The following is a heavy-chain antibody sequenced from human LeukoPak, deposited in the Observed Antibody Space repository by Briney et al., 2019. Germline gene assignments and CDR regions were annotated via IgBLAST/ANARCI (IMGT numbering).Heavy chain of an antibody. Sequence: SVKVSCKASGGTFSSYAISWVRQAPGQGLEWMGGIIPIFGTANYAQKFQGRVTITTDESTSTAYMDLSSLRSEDTAVYYCARGLYDSSGYYAFDIWGQGTMVTVSS. CDR3: ARGLYDSSGYYAFDI. J-gene: IGHJ3*02. D-gene: IGHD3-22*01. V-gene: IGHV1-69*05. CDR2: IIPIFGTA. CDR1: GGTFSSYA.